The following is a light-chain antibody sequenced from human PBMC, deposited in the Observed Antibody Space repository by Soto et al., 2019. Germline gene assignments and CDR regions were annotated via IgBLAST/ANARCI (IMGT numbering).Light chain of an antibody. V-gene: IGKV1-39*01. CDR1: QSISSY. J-gene: IGKJ5*01. CDR2: AAS. Sequence: DIQITQSPSSLSASVGDRVTISFRASQSISSYLNWYQQKPGKAPKLLIXAASSLQSGVPSRFSGSGSGTDFTLTISSLQPEDFATYYCQQSYSTPPITFGQGTRLEI. CDR3: QQSYSTPPIT.